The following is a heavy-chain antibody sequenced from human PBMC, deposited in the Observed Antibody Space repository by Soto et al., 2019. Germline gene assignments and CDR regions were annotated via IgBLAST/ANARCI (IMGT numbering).Heavy chain of an antibody. CDR1: GFTFSSYS. V-gene: IGHV3-21*01. Sequence: GGSLRLSCAASGFTFSSYSMNWVRQAPGKGLEWVSSISSSSYIYYADSVKGRFTISRDNAKNSLYLQMNSLRAEDTAVYYCAPKGPLSTKRGFDPWGHGTLVTVSS. J-gene: IGHJ5*02. D-gene: IGHD1-1*01. CDR2: ISSSSYI. CDR3: APKGPLSTKRGFDP.